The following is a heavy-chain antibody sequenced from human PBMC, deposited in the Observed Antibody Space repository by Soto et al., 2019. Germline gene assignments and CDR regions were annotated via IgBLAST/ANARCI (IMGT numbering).Heavy chain of an antibody. CDR2: IYYSGST. D-gene: IGHD2-2*01. CDR1: GGSISSSSYY. J-gene: IGHJ6*02. Sequence: PSETLSLTCTVSGGSISSSSYYWGWIRQPPGKGLEWIGRIYYSGSTYYNPSLKSRVTISVDTSKNQFSLKLSSVTAADTAVYYCARLGQLQLENYYYGMDVWGQGTTVTVS. V-gene: IGHV4-39*01. CDR3: ARLGQLQLENYYYGMDV.